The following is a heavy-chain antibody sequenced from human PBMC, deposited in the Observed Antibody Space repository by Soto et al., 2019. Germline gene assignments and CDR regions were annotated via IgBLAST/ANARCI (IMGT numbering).Heavy chain of an antibody. D-gene: IGHD5-18*01. CDR2: IIPIFGTA. J-gene: IGHJ4*02. CDR1: GGTFSSYA. CDR3: ARDPPHTAMVTGGY. V-gene: IGHV1-69*12. Sequence: QVQLVQSGAEVKKPGSSVKVSCKASGGTFSSYAISWVRQAPGQGLEWMGGIIPIFGTANYAQKFQGRVTXXAXEXXSTAYMELSSLRSEDTAVYYCARDPPHTAMVTGGYWGQGTLVTVSS.